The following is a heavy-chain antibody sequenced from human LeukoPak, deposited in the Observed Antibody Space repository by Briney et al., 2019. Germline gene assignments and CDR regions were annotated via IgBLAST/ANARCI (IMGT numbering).Heavy chain of an antibody. CDR3: ARFTASSGWPQLYGLDP. D-gene: IGHD6-19*01. CDR1: GGTFSSYA. Sequence: WASVKVSCKASGGTFSSYAISWVRQAPGQGLEWMGGIIPIFGTANYAQKFQGRVTITADESTSTAYMELSSQRSEDTAVYYCARFTASSGWPQLYGLDPWGQGTLVTVSS. V-gene: IGHV1-69*13. J-gene: IGHJ5*02. CDR2: IIPIFGTA.